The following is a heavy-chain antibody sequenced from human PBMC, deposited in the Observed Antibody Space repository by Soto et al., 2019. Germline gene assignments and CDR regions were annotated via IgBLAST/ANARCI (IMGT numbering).Heavy chain of an antibody. CDR3: AGLRYCSSTSCYYFDY. J-gene: IGHJ4*02. V-gene: IGHV4-59*08. D-gene: IGHD2-2*01. CDR2: IYYSGST. CDR1: GGSISSYY. Sequence: SSETLSLTCPVSGGSISSYYWSWIRQPPGKGLEWIGYIYYSGSTNYNPSLKSRVTISVDTSKNQFSLKLSSVTAADTAVYYCAGLRYCSSTSCYYFDYWGQGTLVTVS.